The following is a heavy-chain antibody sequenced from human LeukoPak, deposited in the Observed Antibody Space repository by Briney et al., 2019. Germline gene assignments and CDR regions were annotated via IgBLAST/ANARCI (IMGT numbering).Heavy chain of an antibody. V-gene: IGHV3-23*01. D-gene: IGHD3-22*01. J-gene: IGHJ3*02. CDR2: ISGSGGST. Sequence: PGGSLRLSCAASGFTFSSYAMSWVRQAPGKGLEWVSAISGSGGSTYYADSVKGRFTISRDNSKNTLYLQMNSLRAEDTAVYYCAKTPTYYYDSSGVGAFDIWGQGTMVTVSS. CDR3: AKTPTYYYDSSGVGAFDI. CDR1: GFTFSSYA.